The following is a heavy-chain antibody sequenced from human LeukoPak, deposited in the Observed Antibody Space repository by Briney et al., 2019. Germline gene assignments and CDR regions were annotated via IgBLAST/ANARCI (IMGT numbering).Heavy chain of an antibody. Sequence: GGSLRLSCAASGFTFSSYSMNWVRQAPGKGLEWVSSISSSSSYIYYADSVKGRFTISRDNAKNSLYLQMTSLRAEDTAVYYCARDRGIAGAGTSPDYWGQGTLVTVSS. CDR1: GFTFSSYS. D-gene: IGHD6-19*01. J-gene: IGHJ4*02. V-gene: IGHV3-21*01. CDR3: ARDRGIAGAGTSPDY. CDR2: ISSSSSYI.